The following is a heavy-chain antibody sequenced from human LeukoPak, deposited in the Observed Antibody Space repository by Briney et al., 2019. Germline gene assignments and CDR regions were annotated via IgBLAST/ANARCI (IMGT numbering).Heavy chain of an antibody. CDR1: GFTFSSYS. CDR3: ERDSSGWYRADY. D-gene: IGHD6-19*01. CDR2: ISSSSSYI. Sequence: GGSLRLSCAASGFTFSSYSMNWVRQAPGKGLEWVSSISSSSSYIYYADSVKGRFTISRDNAKNLLYLQMNSLRAKDTAVYYCERDSSGWYRADYWGQGTLVTVSS. J-gene: IGHJ4*02. V-gene: IGHV3-21*01.